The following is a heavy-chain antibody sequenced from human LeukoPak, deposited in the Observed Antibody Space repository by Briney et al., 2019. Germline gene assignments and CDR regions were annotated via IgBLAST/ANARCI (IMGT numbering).Heavy chain of an antibody. CDR1: GFTFSNAW. D-gene: IGHD1-26*01. J-gene: IGHJ4*02. V-gene: IGHV3-15*01. Sequence: GGSLRLSCAASGFTFSNAWMSWVRQAPGKGLEWVGRIKSKTDGGTTDYAAPVKGRFTISRDDSKNTLYLQMNSLKTEDTAVYYCTTAQPPYYRPPYWGQGTLVTVSS. CDR3: TTAQPPYYRPPY. CDR2: IKSKTDGGTT.